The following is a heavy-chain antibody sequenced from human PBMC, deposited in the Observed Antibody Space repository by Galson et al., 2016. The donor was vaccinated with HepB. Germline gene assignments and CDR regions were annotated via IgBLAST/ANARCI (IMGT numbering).Heavy chain of an antibody. V-gene: IGHV3-30*04. Sequence: SLRLSCAASGFTFSSYAMHWVRQAPGKGLEWVAVVSFGGKNSQYADSVKGRFTISRDNSKNTLYLQMNSLRAEDTAVYYCARDPGYGCYDGLDYWGQGTLVTVSS. J-gene: IGHJ4*02. CDR1: GFTFSSYA. D-gene: IGHD5-12*01. CDR2: VSFGGKNS. CDR3: ARDPGYGCYDGLDY.